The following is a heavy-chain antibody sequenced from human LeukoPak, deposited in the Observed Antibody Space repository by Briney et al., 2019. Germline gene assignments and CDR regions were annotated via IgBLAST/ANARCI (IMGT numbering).Heavy chain of an antibody. D-gene: IGHD1-26*01. Sequence: GSLGLSCAASGFTFSSYAMSWVRQAPGKGLEWVSAISGSGGSTYYADSVKGRFTISRDDSKNTLYLQMNSLRAEDTAVYYCAPSTYSGSPPFDYWGQGTLVTVSS. CDR1: GFTFSSYA. V-gene: IGHV3-23*01. CDR3: APSTYSGSPPFDY. J-gene: IGHJ4*02. CDR2: ISGSGGST.